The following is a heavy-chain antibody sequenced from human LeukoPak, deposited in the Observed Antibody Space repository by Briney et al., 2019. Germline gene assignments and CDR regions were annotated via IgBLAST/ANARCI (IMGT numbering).Heavy chain of an antibody. CDR3: AKSGIAATCAPDY. J-gene: IGHJ4*02. CDR1: GFTFSNYG. Sequence: GGSLRLSCAASGFTFSNYGLSWVRQAPGKGLEWVSGISHGGDTYYAESVKGRFTISRDNSKSTLYLEMNSLRAEDTAIYYCAKSGIAATCAPDYWGQGVLVIVSS. V-gene: IGHV3-23*01. D-gene: IGHD2-21*01. CDR2: ISHGGDT.